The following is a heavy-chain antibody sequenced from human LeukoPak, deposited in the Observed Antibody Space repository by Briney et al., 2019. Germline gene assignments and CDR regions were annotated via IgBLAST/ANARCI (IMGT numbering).Heavy chain of an antibody. CDR3: ARVGVDLWFDP. D-gene: IGHD3/OR15-3a*01. J-gene: IGHJ5*02. V-gene: IGHV1-2*06. Sequence: ASVKVSCKASGYTFTGYYIHWLRQAPGQGLEWMGRINPNSGGTNYAQKFQGRVTMTRDTSISPAYMELSRLKSDDTAVYYCARVGVDLWFDPWGQGTLVTVSS. CDR1: GYTFTGYY. CDR2: INPNSGGT.